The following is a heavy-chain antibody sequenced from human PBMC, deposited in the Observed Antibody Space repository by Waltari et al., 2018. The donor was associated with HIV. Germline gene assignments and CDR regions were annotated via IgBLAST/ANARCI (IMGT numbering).Heavy chain of an antibody. CDR2: IWYDGGNE. D-gene: IGHD1-20*01. CDR1: GFIFNKFG. CDR3: ARDWTITATTRVDF. V-gene: IGHV3-33*01. J-gene: IGHJ4*03. Sequence: QVQLAESGGGVVQPGRSLRLSCVASGFIFNKFGMHWVRQKPGKGRVGVAAIWYDGGNEYYADSVKGGFTISRDNSKSTLYLQMNRLRAEDTAVYYWARDWTITATTRVDFWGPGTLVTVSS.